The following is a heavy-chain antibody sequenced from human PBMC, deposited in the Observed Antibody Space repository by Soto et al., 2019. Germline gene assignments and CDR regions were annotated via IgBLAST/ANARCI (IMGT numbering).Heavy chain of an antibody. V-gene: IGHV3-23*01. CDR2: ITDNGGRT. Sequence: EVHLLESGGGLVQPGGSLRLSCAASGFTFSSYPMCWVRQAPGKGLEWVSGITDNGGRTFYADSVKGRFTFSRDNSKNSLYLQMTTLRDEDTAVYYCARVSASGWHVNGRDYFDSWGQGTLVTVSS. CDR1: GFTFSSYP. CDR3: ARVSASGWHVNGRDYFDS. D-gene: IGHD6-19*01. J-gene: IGHJ4*02.